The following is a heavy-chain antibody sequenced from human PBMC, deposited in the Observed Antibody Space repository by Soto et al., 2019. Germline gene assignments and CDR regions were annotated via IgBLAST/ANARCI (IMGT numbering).Heavy chain of an antibody. Sequence: QVQVLQSGAEVKKPGASVKVSCKASEYTFTSYTMHWVRQAPGQRLEWMGWINGGNGNTKYSQKFQGRVTITRDTSAITAYMELSSLRSYDTAVYYWERKLQGLYDFDYWGQGTMVIVSS. CDR3: ERKLQGLYDFDY. D-gene: IGHD1-26*01. J-gene: IGHJ4*02. CDR1: EYTFTSYT. CDR2: INGGNGNT. V-gene: IGHV1-3*01.